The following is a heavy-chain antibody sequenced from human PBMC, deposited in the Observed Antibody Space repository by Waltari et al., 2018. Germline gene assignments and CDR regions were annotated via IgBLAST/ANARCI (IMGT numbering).Heavy chain of an antibody. V-gene: IGHV3-9*01. CDR2: ISWNSGNI. CDR3: AKDGQYGSGSYPPRNGMDV. CDR1: GFTFYDYA. J-gene: IGHJ6*02. D-gene: IGHD3-10*01. Sequence: EVQLVESGGGLVQPGRSLRRSCAASGFTFYDYAMHWVGQAPGKGLEWVSGISWNSGNIGYANSVRGRFTISRDNAKNSLYLQMNSLRAEDTALYYCAKDGQYGSGSYPPRNGMDVWGQGTTVTVSS.